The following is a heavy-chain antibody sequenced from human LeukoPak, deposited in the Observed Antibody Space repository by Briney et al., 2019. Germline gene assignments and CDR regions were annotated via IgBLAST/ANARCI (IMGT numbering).Heavy chain of an antibody. J-gene: IGHJ4*02. V-gene: IGHV4-38-2*02. D-gene: IGHD3-3*01. CDR1: GYFISTGDY. CDR3: ARDLSRRRGGVVSGPRPLVY. CDR2: IFHSGST. Sequence: SETLSLTCNVSGYFISTGDYWGWIRQPPGRGLEWIGSIFHSGSTYYNPSLESRVTMSVDTSRNQFSLQLKSVTAADTAVYYCARDLSRRRGGVVSGPRPLVYWGPGTLVTVSS.